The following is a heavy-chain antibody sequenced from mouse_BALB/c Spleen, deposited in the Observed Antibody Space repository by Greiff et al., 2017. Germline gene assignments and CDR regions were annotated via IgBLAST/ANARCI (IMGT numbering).Heavy chain of an antibody. CDR3: ARHPIYDGYYVYFDY. Sequence: EVQLVESGGGLVQPGGSLKLSCAASGFTFSSYTMSWVRQTPEKRLEWVAYISNGGGSTYYPDTVKGRFTISRDNAKNTLYLQMSSLKSEDTAMYYCARHPIYDGYYVYFDYWGQGTTLTVSS. V-gene: IGHV5-12-2*01. CDR1: GFTFSSYT. D-gene: IGHD2-3*01. J-gene: IGHJ2*01. CDR2: ISNGGGST.